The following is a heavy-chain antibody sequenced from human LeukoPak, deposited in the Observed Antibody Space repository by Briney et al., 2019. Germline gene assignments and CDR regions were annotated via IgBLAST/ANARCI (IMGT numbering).Heavy chain of an antibody. Sequence: PGGSLRLSCAASGFTFRDYWMSWVRQAPGKGLEWVAFIRYDGSNKYYADSVKGRFTISRDNSKNTLYLQMNSLRAEDTAVYYCANTKNDPGGYLGFWGQGTLVTVSS. CDR3: ANTKNDPGGYLGF. D-gene: IGHD4-23*01. J-gene: IGHJ4*02. CDR1: GFTFRDYW. V-gene: IGHV3-30*02. CDR2: IRYDGSNK.